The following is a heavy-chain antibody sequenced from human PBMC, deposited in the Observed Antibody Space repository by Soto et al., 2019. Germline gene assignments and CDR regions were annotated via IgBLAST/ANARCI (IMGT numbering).Heavy chain of an antibody. D-gene: IGHD6-6*01. CDR3: ARENWDSSSSWGRFDP. CDR2: MNPNSGNT. V-gene: IGHV1-8*01. J-gene: IGHJ5*02. Sequence: QVQLVQSGAEVKKPGASVKVSCKASGYTFTSYDINWVRQATGQGLEWMGWMNPNSGNTGYAQKFQGRVTMTRNTSISTAYMELSSLRSEDTAVYYCARENWDSSSSWGRFDPRGQGTLVTVSS. CDR1: GYTFTSYD.